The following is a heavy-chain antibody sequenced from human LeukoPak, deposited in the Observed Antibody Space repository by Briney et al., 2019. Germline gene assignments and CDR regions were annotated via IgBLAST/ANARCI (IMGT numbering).Heavy chain of an antibody. J-gene: IGHJ4*02. CDR2: ISWNSGDI. V-gene: IGHV3-9*01. CDR1: GFTFDDYA. CDR3: ARDADTSSRYSRFDY. Sequence: GRSLRLSCAASGFTFDDYAMHWVRQAPGKGLEWVSGISWNSGDIGYADSVKGRFTISRDNAKNSLSLQMNSLRAEDTAVYYCARDADTSSRYSRFDYWGQGTLVTVSS. D-gene: IGHD3-22*01.